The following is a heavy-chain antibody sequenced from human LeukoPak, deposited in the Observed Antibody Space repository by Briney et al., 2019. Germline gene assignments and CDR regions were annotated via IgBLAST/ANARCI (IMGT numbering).Heavy chain of an antibody. CDR3: ARDAGYYYYDSSGYQDY. J-gene: IGHJ4*02. CDR1: GFTFSDYY. D-gene: IGHD3-22*01. V-gene: IGHV3-11*04. CDR2: ISSSGSTI. Sequence: KPGGSLRLSCAASGFTFSDYYMSWIRQAPGKGLEWVSYISSSGSTIYYADSVKDRFTISRDNAKNSLYLQMNSLRAEDTAVYYCARDAGYYYYDSSGYQDYWGQGTLVTVSS.